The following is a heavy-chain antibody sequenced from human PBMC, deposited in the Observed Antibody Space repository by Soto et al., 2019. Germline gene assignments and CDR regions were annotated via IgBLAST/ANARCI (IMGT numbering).Heavy chain of an antibody. V-gene: IGHV3-23*01. Sequence: VQQLESGGGLVQAGGSLRLSCAASGFTFSSYGMSWVRQAPGKGLEWVSAISGSGGSTYNADSVKGRFTISRDNSKNTLYLQMNSLRAEDTAVYYCAKNEGYSSGWYLDWGQGTLVTVSS. CDR1: GFTFSSYG. J-gene: IGHJ4*02. D-gene: IGHD6-19*01. CDR2: ISGSGGST. CDR3: AKNEGYSSGWYLD.